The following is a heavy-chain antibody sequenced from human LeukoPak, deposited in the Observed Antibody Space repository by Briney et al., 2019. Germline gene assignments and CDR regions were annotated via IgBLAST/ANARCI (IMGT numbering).Heavy chain of an antibody. Sequence: SETLSLTCTVSGGSISTNYWSWIRQPPGKGLEWIGNIFYSGRNNYNPSLKSRVTMSVDTSKNQFSLKLSSVTAADTAVYYCARAQTGTRARGPFDYWGQGTLVTVSS. J-gene: IGHJ4*02. CDR1: GGSISTNY. V-gene: IGHV4-59*01. D-gene: IGHD1-1*01. CDR2: IFYSGRN. CDR3: ARAQTGTRARGPFDY.